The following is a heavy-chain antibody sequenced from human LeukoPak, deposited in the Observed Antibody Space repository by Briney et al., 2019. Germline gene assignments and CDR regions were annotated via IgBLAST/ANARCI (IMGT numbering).Heavy chain of an antibody. CDR3: ARGGEQWLVRPYWYFDL. D-gene: IGHD6-19*01. CDR2: INHSGST. V-gene: IGHV4-34*01. Sequence: SETLSLTCAVYGGSFSGYYWSWIRQPPGKGLEWIGEINHSGSTNYNPSLKSRVTISVETSKNQFSLKLSSVTAADTAVYYCARGGEQWLVRPYWYFDLWGRGTLVTVSS. J-gene: IGHJ2*01. CDR1: GGSFSGYY.